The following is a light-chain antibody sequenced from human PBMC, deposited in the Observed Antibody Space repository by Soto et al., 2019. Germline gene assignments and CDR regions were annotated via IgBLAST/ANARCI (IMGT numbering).Light chain of an antibody. J-gene: IGKJ2*01. V-gene: IGKV3-20*01. Sequence: EIVLTQSPGTLSLSPGERVTLSCRASPSVSSSYLALYQQKPGQAPRLLFYGASRRATGIPDRFSGGQSGTDFTLTVSRLAPEDFAVYFCQHYGSSPYTFGQGPKLEIK. CDR3: QHYGSSPYT. CDR1: PSVSSSY. CDR2: GAS.